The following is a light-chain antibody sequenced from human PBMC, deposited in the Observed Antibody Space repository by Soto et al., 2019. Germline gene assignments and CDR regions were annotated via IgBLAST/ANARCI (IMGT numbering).Light chain of an antibody. J-gene: IGKJ1*01. V-gene: IGKV1-5*01. CDR2: DAS. CDR1: QVISSW. CDR3: QQYKIYWT. Sequence: DIPMTQSPSTLSASVGDRVSITCRASQVISSWLAWYQQKPGKAPKLLIYDASILESGVPSRFSGSGSGTEFTLTISSLQPDDFATYYCQQYKIYWTFGQGTKVEIK.